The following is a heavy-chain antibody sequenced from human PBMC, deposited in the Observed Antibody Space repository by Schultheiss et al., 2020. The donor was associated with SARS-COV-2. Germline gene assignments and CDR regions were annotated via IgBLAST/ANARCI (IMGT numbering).Heavy chain of an antibody. CDR2: INPNSGGT. J-gene: IGHJ1*01. Sequence: ASVKVSCKASGYTFTGYYMHWVRQAPGQGLEWMGWINPNSGGTNYAQKFQGRVTMTRDTSISTAYMELSRLRSDDTAVYYCATAYSSGYAEYFQHWGQGTLVTVSS. V-gene: IGHV1-2*02. D-gene: IGHD3-22*01. CDR1: GYTFTGYY. CDR3: ATAYSSGYAEYFQH.